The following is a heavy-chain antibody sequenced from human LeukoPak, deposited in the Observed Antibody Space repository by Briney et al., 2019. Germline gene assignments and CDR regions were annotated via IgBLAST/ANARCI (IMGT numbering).Heavy chain of an antibody. J-gene: IGHJ3*01. CDR2: ITGRGDDT. Sequence: GGSLRLSCAASGFTFNNYALSWVRQAPGKGLEWVSSITGRGDDTSYADSVKGRFTMSRDNFKNILYIQMSSLRAEDTAVYYCAKGDDYCDLRANDLWGQGTRVTVSP. CDR3: AKGDDYCDLRANDL. CDR1: GFTFNNYA. D-gene: IGHD4-17*01. V-gene: IGHV3-23*01.